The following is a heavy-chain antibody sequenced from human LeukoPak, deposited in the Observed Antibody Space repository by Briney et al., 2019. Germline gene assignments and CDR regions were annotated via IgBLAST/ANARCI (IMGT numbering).Heavy chain of an antibody. J-gene: IGHJ6*03. CDR2: IYYSGST. CDR3: ARSFSASSTSYYYYYYMDV. V-gene: IGHV4-30-4*01. Sequence: PSETLSLTCAVSGGSISSSNWWSWVRQPPGKALEWIGYIYYSGSTYYNPSLKSRVTISVDTSKNQFSLKLSSVTAADTAVYYCARSFSASSTSYYYYYYMDVWGKGTTVTVSS. D-gene: IGHD2-2*01. CDR1: GGSISSSNW.